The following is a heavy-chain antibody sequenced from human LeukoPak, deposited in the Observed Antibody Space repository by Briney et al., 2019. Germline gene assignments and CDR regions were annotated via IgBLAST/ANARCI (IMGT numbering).Heavy chain of an antibody. CDR2: IYHSGST. Sequence: PSGTLSLTCAVSGGSISSSNWWSWVRQPPGKGLEWIGEIYHSGSTNYNPPLKSRVTISVDKSKNQFSLKLSSATAADTAVYYCATRGTILSGYYYGMDVWGKGTTVTVSS. D-gene: IGHD3-9*01. V-gene: IGHV4-4*02. CDR1: GGSISSSNW. J-gene: IGHJ6*04. CDR3: ATRGTILSGYYYGMDV.